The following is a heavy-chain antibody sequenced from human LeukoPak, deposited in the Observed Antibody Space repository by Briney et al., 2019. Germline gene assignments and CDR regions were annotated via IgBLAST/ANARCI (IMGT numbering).Heavy chain of an antibody. Sequence: ASVKVSCKASGYTFTSYYMHWVRQAPGQGLEWMGIINPSGGSTSYAQKLQGRVTMTRDTSTSTVYMELSSLRSEDTAVYYCARDYYDSSGIPQDAFDIWGQGTMVTVSS. D-gene: IGHD3-22*01. J-gene: IGHJ3*02. CDR3: ARDYYDSSGIPQDAFDI. V-gene: IGHV1-46*01. CDR1: GYTFTSYY. CDR2: INPSGGST.